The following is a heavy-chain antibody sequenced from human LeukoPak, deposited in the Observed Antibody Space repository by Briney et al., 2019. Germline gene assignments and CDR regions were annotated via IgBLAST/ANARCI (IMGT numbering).Heavy chain of an antibody. V-gene: IGHV3-7*01. J-gene: IGHJ4*02. CDR3: ARDFVQLAQPLGY. CDR2: IKQDGSEK. D-gene: IGHD1/OR15-1a*01. Sequence: GESLRLSCAASGFTFTNAWMSWVRQAPGKGPEWVANIKQDGSEKYYVDSVKGRFIISRDNAKNSLYLQMNSLRVEDTAVYYCARDFVQLAQPLGYWGQGTLVTVSS. CDR1: GFTFTNAW.